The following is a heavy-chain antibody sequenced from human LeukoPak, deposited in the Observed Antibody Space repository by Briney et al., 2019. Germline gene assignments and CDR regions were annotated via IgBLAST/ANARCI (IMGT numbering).Heavy chain of an antibody. V-gene: IGHV4-59*08. CDR2: IYYRGNT. CDR1: GGSISTYY. J-gene: IGHJ3*02. Sequence: SETLSLTCTVSGGSISTYYWSWIRQPPGKGLEWIGCIYYRGNTNFNPSLQSRVSISVDTSKNQFSLKLTSVTAADTAVYYCARLARDAYNYDVCDIWGQGTMVTVSS. CDR3: ARLARDAYNYDVCDI. D-gene: IGHD5-24*01.